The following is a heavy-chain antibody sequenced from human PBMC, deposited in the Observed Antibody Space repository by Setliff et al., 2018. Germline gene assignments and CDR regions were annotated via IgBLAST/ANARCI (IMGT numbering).Heavy chain of an antibody. V-gene: IGHV4-39*07. D-gene: IGHD6-13*01. CDR3: ARDVRVASSSWFKSAFDI. CDR2: IYYSGST. Sequence: SETLSLTCTVSGGSISSSSYYWGWIRQPPGKGLEWIGSIYYSGSTYYNPSLKSRVTISVDTSKNQFSPKLSSVTAADTAVYYCARDVRVASSSWFKSAFDIWGQGTMVTVS. CDR1: GGSISSSSYY. J-gene: IGHJ3*02.